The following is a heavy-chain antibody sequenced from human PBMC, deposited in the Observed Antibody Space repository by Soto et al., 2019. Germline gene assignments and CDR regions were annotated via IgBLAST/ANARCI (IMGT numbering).Heavy chain of an antibody. Sequence: SETLSLTCTVSGGSISSYYWSWIRQPPGKGLEWIGYIYYSGSTNYNPSLKSRVTISVDTSKNQFSLKLSSVTAADTAVYYCARRTMITFGGVIPPYYYGMDVWGQGTTVTVSS. CDR1: GGSISSYY. V-gene: IGHV4-59*01. CDR2: IYYSGST. CDR3: ARRTMITFGGVIPPYYYGMDV. D-gene: IGHD3-16*02. J-gene: IGHJ6*02.